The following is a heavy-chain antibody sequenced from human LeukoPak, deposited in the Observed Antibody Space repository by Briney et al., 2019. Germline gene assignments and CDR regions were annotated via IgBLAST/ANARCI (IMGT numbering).Heavy chain of an antibody. CDR3: ARVIQGTTIDS. D-gene: IGHD5-24*01. CDR1: GGSITTYY. CDR2: FYYSGST. J-gene: IGHJ4*02. Sequence: SETLSLTCTVSGGSITTYYGGWIRQPPGKGLEWIGYFYYSGSTTFNPSLESRVTISEDTSNNQFSLKESSVTAADTAVSYCARVIQGTTIDSWGQGTLVTVSS. V-gene: IGHV4-59*01.